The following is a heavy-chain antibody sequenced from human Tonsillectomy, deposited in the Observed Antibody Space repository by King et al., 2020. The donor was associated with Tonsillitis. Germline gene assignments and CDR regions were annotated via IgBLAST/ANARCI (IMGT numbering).Heavy chain of an antibody. CDR1: GFTFGDYP. CDR2: IRSKGYGGTI. V-gene: IGHV3-49*03. J-gene: IGHJ4*02. D-gene: IGHD6-19*01. Sequence: VQLVESGGGLVQPGRSLRLSCTTSGFTFGDYPMSWFRQTPGKGLEGVGFIRSKGYGGTIEYAAAVKGRITISRDDSKSISYLQMNNLKTEDTAVYFCTRHPTWGSGWPLDYWGQGTLVTVSS. CDR3: TRHPTWGSGWPLDY.